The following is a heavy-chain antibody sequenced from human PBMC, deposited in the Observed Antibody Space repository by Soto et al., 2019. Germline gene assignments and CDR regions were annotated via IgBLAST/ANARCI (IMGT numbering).Heavy chain of an antibody. D-gene: IGHD6-19*01. CDR2: IKKKTDVGTT. Sequence: PGGSLRLSCAGSGFTFSDAWMSWVRQAPGKGLEWVRLIKKKTDVGTTDYAAPVKGRFTISRDDLKNTLYLQMSSLQPPDTAAYYCRTQWLDWRQGTLVTVSS. CDR1: GFTFSDAW. CDR3: RTQWLD. V-gene: IGHV3-15*01. J-gene: IGHJ4*02.